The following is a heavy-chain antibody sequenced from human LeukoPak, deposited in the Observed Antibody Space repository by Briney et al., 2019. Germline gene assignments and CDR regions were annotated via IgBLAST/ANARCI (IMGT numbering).Heavy chain of an antibody. CDR2: IKSKADGETI. CDR1: GFTFSNAW. Sequence: GGSLRLSCAASGFTFSNAWMNWVRQAPGKGLEWVGRIKSKADGETIDYAAPVKGRFTFSRDDSKNMLYLQMNSLKSEDTAVYYCSTLTSRGLSDSWGQGTLATVSS. V-gene: IGHV3-15*07. CDR3: STLTSRGLSDS. J-gene: IGHJ4*02. D-gene: IGHD1-20*01.